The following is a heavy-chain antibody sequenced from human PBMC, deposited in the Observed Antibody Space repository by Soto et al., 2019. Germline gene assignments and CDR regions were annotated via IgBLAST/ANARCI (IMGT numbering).Heavy chain of an antibody. CDR1: GYTFTGYY. J-gene: IGHJ3*02. CDR2: INPNSGGT. D-gene: IGHD2-15*01. CDR3: ARVGYCSGGSCYSVDSAFDI. V-gene: IGHV1-2*04. Sequence: ASVKVSCKASGYTFTGYYMHWVRQAPGQGLEWMGWINPNSGGTNYAQKFQGWVTMTRDTSISTAYMELSRLRSDDTAVYYCARVGYCSGGSCYSVDSAFDIWGQGTMVTVSS.